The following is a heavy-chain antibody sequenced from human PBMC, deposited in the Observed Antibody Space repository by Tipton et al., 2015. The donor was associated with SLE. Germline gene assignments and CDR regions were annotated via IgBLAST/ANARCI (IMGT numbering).Heavy chain of an antibody. Sequence: GLVKPSETLSLTCTVSGGSISTYYWSWIRQYPGKGLEWIGYIYYGGTYYNPSLKSRLTISVDTSKNQFSLKLSSVTAADTAVYYCARDVGGYNTGWFPYYFDYWGQGTLVTVSS. V-gene: IGHV4-59*06. D-gene: IGHD2-8*02. J-gene: IGHJ4*02. CDR2: IYYGGT. CDR1: GGSISTYY. CDR3: ARDVGGYNTGWFPYYFDY.